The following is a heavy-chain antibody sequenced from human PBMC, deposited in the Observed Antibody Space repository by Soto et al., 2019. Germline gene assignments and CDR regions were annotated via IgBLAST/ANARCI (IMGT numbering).Heavy chain of an antibody. V-gene: IGHV3-53*01. CDR2: IYWDGST. J-gene: IGHJ5*02. CDR3: VRCHTCGSDCYQNWFDP. CDR1: GFSVSDNF. Sequence: GGSLRLSCEVSGFSVSDNFMSWVHQAPGKGLEWVSVIYWDGSTYYADSVKGRFAMSRDNSKNTLFLQMNSVRAEDTAVYYCVRCHTCGSDCYQNWFDPWGQGTLVTVSS. D-gene: IGHD2-21*02.